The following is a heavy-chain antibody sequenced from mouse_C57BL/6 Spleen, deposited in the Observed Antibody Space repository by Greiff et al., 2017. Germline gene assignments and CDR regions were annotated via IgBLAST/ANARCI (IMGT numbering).Heavy chain of an antibody. CDR1: GFNIKDDY. Sequence: EVQLQQSGAELVRPGASVKLSCTASGFNIKDDYMHWVKQRPEQGLEWIGWIDPENGDTEYASNFQGKATITADTSSNTAYLQLSSLTSEYTAVYYCTTPLMVTTKGSFDYWGQGTTLTVSS. D-gene: IGHD2-2*01. V-gene: IGHV14-4*01. CDR2: IDPENGDT. CDR3: TTPLMVTTKGSFDY. J-gene: IGHJ2*01.